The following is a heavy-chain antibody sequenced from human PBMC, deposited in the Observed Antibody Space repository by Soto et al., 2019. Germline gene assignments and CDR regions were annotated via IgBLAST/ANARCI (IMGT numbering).Heavy chain of an antibody. CDR2: INAGNGNT. D-gene: IGHD1-26*01. CDR3: ARKKVGAMDWFDP. Sequence: APVKVSCKASGYTFTSYAMHWVRQAPGQRLEWMGWINAGNGNTKYSQKFQGRVTITRDTSASTAYMELSSLRSEDTAVYYCARKKVGAMDWFDPWGQGTLVTV. V-gene: IGHV1-3*01. CDR1: GYTFTSYA. J-gene: IGHJ5*02.